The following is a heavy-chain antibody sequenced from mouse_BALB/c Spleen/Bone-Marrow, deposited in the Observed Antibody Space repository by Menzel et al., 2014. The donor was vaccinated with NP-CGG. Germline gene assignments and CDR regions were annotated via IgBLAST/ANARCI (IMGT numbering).Heavy chain of an antibody. J-gene: IGHJ2*01. Sequence: VQRVESGAELVKPGASVKLSCKASGYTFTSYWMHWVKQRPGQGLEWIGEIDPSDSYTNYNQKFKGKATLTVDKSSSTAYMQLSSLTSEDSAVYYCARRECYGSSCLYFDYWGQGTTLTVSS. CDR3: ARRECYGSSCLYFDY. CDR1: GYTFTSYW. CDR2: IDPSDSYT. V-gene: IGHV1-69*02. D-gene: IGHD1-1*01.